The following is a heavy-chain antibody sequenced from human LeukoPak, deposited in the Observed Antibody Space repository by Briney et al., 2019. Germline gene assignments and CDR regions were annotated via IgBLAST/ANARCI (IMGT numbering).Heavy chain of an antibody. CDR2: IYHSGST. J-gene: IGHJ4*02. D-gene: IGHD3-3*01. V-gene: IGHV4-59*02. CDR3: ASLGGYYDFWSGYRDY. CDR1: GGSVSSYY. Sequence: SETLSLTCTVSGGSVSSYYWSWIRQPPGKGLEWIGYIYHSGSTNHSPSLKSRVTTSVDTSKTQFSLELSSVTAADTAVYFCASLGGYYDFWSGYRDYWGQGILVTVSS.